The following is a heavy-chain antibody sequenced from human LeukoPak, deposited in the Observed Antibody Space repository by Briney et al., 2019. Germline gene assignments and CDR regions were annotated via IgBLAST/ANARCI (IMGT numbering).Heavy chain of an antibody. CDR1: EFTVSSNY. CDR2: IYSGGNT. V-gene: IGHV3-53*01. J-gene: IGHJ3*02. D-gene: IGHD3-16*01. CDR3: ARGGPPRDAFDI. Sequence: GGSLRLSCAASEFTVSSNYMSWVRQAPGKGLEWVSVIYSGGNTYYADSAKGRLTISRDNSKNTLSLQMNSLRADDTAVYYCARGGPPRDAFDIWGQGTMVTVSS.